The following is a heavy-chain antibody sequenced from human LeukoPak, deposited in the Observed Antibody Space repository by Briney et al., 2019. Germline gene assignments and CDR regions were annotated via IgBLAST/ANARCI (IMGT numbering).Heavy chain of an antibody. J-gene: IGHJ4*02. CDR1: GFSFSSYA. CDR2: ISDISDTT. V-gene: IGHV3-23*01. CDR3: AKDYGGQVGDFFDY. Sequence: GGSLRLSCAASGFSFSSYAMSWVRQAPGKGLEWVAAISDISDTTFYADSVKGRFTISRDNSKNILYLQMDSLGVEDTALYYCAKDYGGQVGDFFDYWGQGTLVTVSS. D-gene: IGHD3-10*01.